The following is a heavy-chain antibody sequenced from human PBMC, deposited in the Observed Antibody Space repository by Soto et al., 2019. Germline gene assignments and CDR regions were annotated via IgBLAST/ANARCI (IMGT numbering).Heavy chain of an antibody. Sequence: EVQLVESGGDLVQPGGSLRLSCAASGFSFSIFWMHWVRQAPGKGLVWVSSINGGGSSADYADSVKGRFTFSRDNAKNTVYLQMNSLRAKDTAVYYCTRGGGYSGHDPFDYWGQGTLVTVSS. CDR1: GFSFSIFW. CDR3: TRGGGYSGHDPFDY. CDR2: INGGGSSA. V-gene: IGHV3-74*01. J-gene: IGHJ4*02. D-gene: IGHD5-12*01.